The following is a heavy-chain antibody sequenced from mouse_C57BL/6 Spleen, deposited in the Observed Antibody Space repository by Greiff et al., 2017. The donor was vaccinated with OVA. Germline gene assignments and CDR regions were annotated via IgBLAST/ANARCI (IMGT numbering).Heavy chain of an antibody. CDR3: ARPELALGGYYAMDY. V-gene: IGHV1-26*01. D-gene: IGHD4-1*01. CDR1: GYTFTDYY. J-gene: IGHJ4*01. Sequence: EVQLQQSGPELVKPGASVKISCKASGYTFTDYYMNWVKQSHGKSLEWIGDINPNNGGTSYNQKFKGKATLTVDKSSSTAYMELRSLTSEDSAVYYCARPELALGGYYAMDYWGQGTSVTVSS. CDR2: INPNNGGT.